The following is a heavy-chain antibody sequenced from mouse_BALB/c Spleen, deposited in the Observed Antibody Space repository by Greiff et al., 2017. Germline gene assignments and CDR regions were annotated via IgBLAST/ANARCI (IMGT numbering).Heavy chain of an antibody. D-gene: IGHD2-13*01. CDR2: IWAGGST. J-gene: IGHJ4*01. Sequence: VNVVESGPGLVAPSQSLSITCTVSGFSLTSYGVHWVRQPPGKGLEWLGVIWAGGSTNYNSALMSRLSISKDNSKSQVFLKMNSLQTDDTAMYYCARDRTTVTGKAMDYWGQGTSVTVSS. CDR3: ARDRTTVTGKAMDY. V-gene: IGHV2-9*02. CDR1: GFSLTSYG.